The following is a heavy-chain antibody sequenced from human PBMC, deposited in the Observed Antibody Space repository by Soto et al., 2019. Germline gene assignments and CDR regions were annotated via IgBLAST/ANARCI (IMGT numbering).Heavy chain of an antibody. D-gene: IGHD4-17*01. CDR2: IYYSGST. J-gene: IGHJ4*02. V-gene: IGHV4-31*03. CDR3: ARGRVSTTVVTTVFDY. Sequence: QVQLQESGPGLVKPSQTLSLTCTVSGGSISSGGYYWSWIRQHPGKGLEWIGYIYYSGSTYYNPSLKSRVTISVDTSKNQFPLKLSSVTAADTAVYYCARGRVSTTVVTTVFDYRGQGTLVTVSS. CDR1: GGSISSGGYY.